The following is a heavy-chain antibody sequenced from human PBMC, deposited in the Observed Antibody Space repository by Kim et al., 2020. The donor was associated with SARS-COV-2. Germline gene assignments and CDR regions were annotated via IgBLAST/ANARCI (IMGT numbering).Heavy chain of an antibody. CDR1: GFTFSSYG. D-gene: IGHD6-19*01. V-gene: IGHV3-30*18. J-gene: IGHJ4*02. CDR3: AKDSSDSSGWGFDY. CDR2: ISYDGSNK. Sequence: GGSLRLSCAASGFTFSSYGMHWVRQAPGKGLEWVAVISYDGSNKYYADSVKGRFTISRDNSKNTLYLQMNSLRAEDTAVYYCAKDSSDSSGWGFDYWGQG.